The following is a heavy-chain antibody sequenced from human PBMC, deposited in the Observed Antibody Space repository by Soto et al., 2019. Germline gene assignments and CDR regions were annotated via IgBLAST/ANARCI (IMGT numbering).Heavy chain of an antibody. CDR2: IDPSDSQT. J-gene: IGHJ4*02. Sequence: LKISCKGSGYSFAGYWITWVRQKPGKGLEWMGRIDPSDSQTYYSPSFRGHVTISVTKSITTVFLQWSSLRVSDTAMYYCARQIYDADTGPNFQYYFDSWGQGTPVTVSS. V-gene: IGHV5-10-1*01. D-gene: IGHD5-18*01. CDR1: GYSFAGYW. CDR3: ARQIYDADTGPNFQYYFDS.